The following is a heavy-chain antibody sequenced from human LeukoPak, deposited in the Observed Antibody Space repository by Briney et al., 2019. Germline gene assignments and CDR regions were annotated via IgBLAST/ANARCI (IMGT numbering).Heavy chain of an antibody. J-gene: IGHJ5*02. Sequence: GGSLRLSCAASGFTFSTYWMTWVRQAPGKGLEWVANIKYDGSAIRYVDSVKGRFIISRDNAKNSLSLQMNSLRAEDTAMYYCARLLGEATIYDLWGQGTLVTVSS. CDR1: GFTFSTYW. CDR3: ARLLGEATIYDL. D-gene: IGHD3-16*01. V-gene: IGHV3-7*01. CDR2: IKYDGSAI.